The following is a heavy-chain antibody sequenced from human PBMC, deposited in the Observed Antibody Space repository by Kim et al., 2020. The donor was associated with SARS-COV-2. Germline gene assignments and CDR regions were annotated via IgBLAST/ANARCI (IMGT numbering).Heavy chain of an antibody. J-gene: IGHJ6*04. D-gene: IGHD2-21*02. CDR2: ISWNSGSI. V-gene: IGHV3-9*01. CDR3: ARNMWADVVTAVDV. CDR1: GFTFADYA. Sequence: GGSLRLSCAVSGFTFADYAMHWVRQAPGKGLEWVSGISWNSGSIGYADSLKGRFTISRDNAKSSLYLQMNSLRGEDTALYYCARNMWADVVTAVDVWCKGTTVIVSS.